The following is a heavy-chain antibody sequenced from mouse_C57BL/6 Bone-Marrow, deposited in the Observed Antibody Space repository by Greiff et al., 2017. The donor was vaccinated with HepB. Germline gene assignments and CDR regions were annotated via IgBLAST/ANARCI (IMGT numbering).Heavy chain of an antibody. J-gene: IGHJ1*03. CDR3: AKKRDYYDYDWYFDV. V-gene: IGHV2-5*01. CDR2: IWRGGST. D-gene: IGHD2-4*01. Sequence: VQLQESGPGLVQPSQSLSITCTVSGFSLTSYGVHWVRQSPGKGLEWLGVIWRGGSTDYNAAFMSRLSITKDNSKSQVFFKMNSLQADDTAIYYCAKKRDYYDYDWYFDVWGTGTTVTVSS. CDR1: GFSLTSYG.